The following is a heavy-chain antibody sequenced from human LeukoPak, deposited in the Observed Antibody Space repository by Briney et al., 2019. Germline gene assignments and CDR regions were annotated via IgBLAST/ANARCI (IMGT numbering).Heavy chain of an antibody. V-gene: IGHV3-48*03. D-gene: IGHD4-17*01. J-gene: IGHJ4*02. CDR3: TGDRGPSSATRFDF. CDR1: GFTLSSSE. CDR2: ISRSGSTI. Sequence: GGSLRLSCAASGFTLSSSEMNWVRQAPGKGLEWVSYISRSGSTIFYADSVRGRFTVSRDNAKNSLFLQMNSLRVEDTALYYCTGDRGPSSATRFDFWGQGILVTVSS.